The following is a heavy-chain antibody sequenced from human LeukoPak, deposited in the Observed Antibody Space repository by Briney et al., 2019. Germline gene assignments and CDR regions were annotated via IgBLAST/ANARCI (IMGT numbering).Heavy chain of an antibody. CDR3: AREGPDYYDSSGYFLNWFDP. CDR1: GGSISSYS. CDR2: VHYSGSP. Sequence: KPSETLSLTCTVSGGSISSYSWSWVRQPPGMGLERIGYVHYSGSPNYNPSLKSRVTMSVDTSKNQFSLKLSSVTAADTAVYYCAREGPDYYDSSGYFLNWFDPWGQGTLVAVSS. J-gene: IGHJ5*02. V-gene: IGHV4-59*01. D-gene: IGHD3-22*01.